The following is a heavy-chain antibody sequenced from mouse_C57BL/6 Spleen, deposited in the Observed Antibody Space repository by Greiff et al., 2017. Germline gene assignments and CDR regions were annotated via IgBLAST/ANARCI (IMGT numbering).Heavy chain of an antibody. J-gene: IGHJ2*01. CDR1: GFNIKDYY. Sequence: EVQLQQSGAELVKPGASVKLSCTASGFNIKDYYMHWVKQRTEQGLEWIGRIDPEAGETKYAPKFQGKATITAEPSSNTSYLQISSLTSEDTALYYCAPLYYGSSRGQWGQGTTPPV. V-gene: IGHV14-2*01. CDR2: IDPEAGET. D-gene: IGHD1-1*01. CDR3: APLYYGSSRGQ.